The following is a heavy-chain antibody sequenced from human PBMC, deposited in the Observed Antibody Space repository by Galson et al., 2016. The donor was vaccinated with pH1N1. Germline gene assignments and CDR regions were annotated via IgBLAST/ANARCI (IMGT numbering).Heavy chain of an antibody. CDR1: GGTFNSNG. CDR2: IILILGTT. CDR3: ARENIVLGEGWTFGLDV. D-gene: IGHD2/OR15-2a*01. Sequence: SVKVSCKASGGTFNSNGLSWVRLAPGQGLEWMGRIILILGTTNYAQKFQGKITITADESTSTAYMELSSLRSEDTAVYYCARENIVLGEGWTFGLDVWGQGTTVTVSS. J-gene: IGHJ6*02. V-gene: IGHV1-69*13.